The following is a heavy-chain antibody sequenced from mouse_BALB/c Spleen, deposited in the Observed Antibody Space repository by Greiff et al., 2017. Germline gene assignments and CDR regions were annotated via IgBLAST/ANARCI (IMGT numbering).Heavy chain of an antibody. CDR2: IYPGSGST. Sequence: QVQLQQSGPELVKPGASVKVSCKASGYNFTSYWINWVKLRPGQGLEWIGDIYPGSGSTNYNEKFKSKATLTVDTSSSTAYMQLSSLASEDSALYYCARSHAADCWGQGTTLTVSS. J-gene: IGHJ2*01. CDR1: GYNFTSYW. V-gene: IGHV1-55*01. CDR3: ARSHAADC.